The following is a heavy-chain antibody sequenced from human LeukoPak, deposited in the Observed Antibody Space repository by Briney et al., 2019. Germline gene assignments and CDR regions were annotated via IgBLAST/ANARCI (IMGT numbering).Heavy chain of an antibody. CDR1: GITLSNYG. J-gene: IGHJ4*02. Sequence: PGGSLRLSCAVSGITLSNYGMSWVRQAPGKGLEWVAGISGSGGSTNYAESVKGRFTISRDNRMNTLFLQMNSLRAEDTAVYFCAKRGVVIRVILVGFHKEAYYFDSWGQGALVTVSS. D-gene: IGHD3-22*01. CDR2: ISGSGGST. CDR3: AKRGVVIRVILVGFHKEAYYFDS. V-gene: IGHV3-23*01.